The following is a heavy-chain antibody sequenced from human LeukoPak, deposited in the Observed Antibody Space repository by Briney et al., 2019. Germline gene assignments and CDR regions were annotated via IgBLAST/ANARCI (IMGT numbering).Heavy chain of an antibody. CDR1: GGTFTSYS. CDR3: ARAPRELFDY. Sequence: GGSLRLSCAASGGTFTSYSMNWVRQAPGKGLEWVSSISSSSSYIYYADSVKGRFTISRDNAKNSLYLQMNSLRAEDTAVYYCARAPRELFDYWGQGTLVTVSS. J-gene: IGHJ4*02. CDR2: ISSSSSYI. V-gene: IGHV3-21*01. D-gene: IGHD3-10*01.